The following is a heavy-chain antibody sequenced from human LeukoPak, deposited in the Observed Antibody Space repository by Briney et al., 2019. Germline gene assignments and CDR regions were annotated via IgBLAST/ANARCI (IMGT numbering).Heavy chain of an antibody. CDR2: ITSNSVTR. J-gene: IGHJ3*02. CDR1: GFTFSTYS. V-gene: IGHV3-48*04. CDR3: ARFIASPGPDAFDI. D-gene: IGHD6-13*01. Sequence: GGSLRLSCAASGFTFSTYSLNWVRQAPGKGLEWVSYITSNSVTRFYADSVKGRFTISRDSARNSVYLQMNSLRADETAVYFCARFIASPGPDAFDIWGQGTLVTVSS.